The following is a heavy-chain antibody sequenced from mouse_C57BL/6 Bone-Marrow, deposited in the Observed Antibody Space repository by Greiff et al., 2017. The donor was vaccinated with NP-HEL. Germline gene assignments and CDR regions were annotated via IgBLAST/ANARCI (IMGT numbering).Heavy chain of an antibody. D-gene: IGHD1-1*01. CDR2: IDPNSGGT. J-gene: IGHJ4*01. Sequence: QVQLQQPGAELVKPGASVKLSCKASGYTFTSYWMHWVKQRPGRGLEWIGRIDPNSGGTKYNEKFKSKATLTVDKPSSTAYMQLSSLTSEDSAVYYGARSPVVAYYYAMDYWGQGTSVTVSS. CDR3: ARSPVVAYYYAMDY. V-gene: IGHV1-72*01. CDR1: GYTFTSYW.